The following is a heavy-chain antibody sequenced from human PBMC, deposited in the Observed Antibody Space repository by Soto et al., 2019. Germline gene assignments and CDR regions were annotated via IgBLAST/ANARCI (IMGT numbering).Heavy chain of an antibody. J-gene: IGHJ5*02. CDR1: GFSLTTSGVG. Sequence: QITLKESGPTLLKPTQTLTLTCTFSGFSLTTSGVGVGWIRQPPGKALEWLAVIYWDDDKRYSPALKTRLTITKDTSKNQVVLRTTIVDPVDTGTYCCGHDKLYGVTGSYALGVDPWGQGTLVTVSS. CDR2: IYWDDDK. D-gene: IGHD1-20*01. CDR3: GHDKLYGVTGSYALGVDP. V-gene: IGHV2-5*02.